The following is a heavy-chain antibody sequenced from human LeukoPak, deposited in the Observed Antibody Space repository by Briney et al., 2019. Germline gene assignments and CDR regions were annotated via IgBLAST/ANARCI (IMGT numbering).Heavy chain of an antibody. CDR2: INPNSGGT. CDR1: GHTFTGYY. CDR3: ARARGRYYFDY. J-gene: IGHJ4*02. Sequence: ASVKLSCKASGHTFTGYYMHWVRQAPGQGLEWMGWINPNSGGTNYAQKFQRRVTMTRDTSNNTAYKELSRLTSDDTAVYYCARARGRYYFDYWGQGTLVTVSS. V-gene: IGHV1-2*02. D-gene: IGHD3-10*01.